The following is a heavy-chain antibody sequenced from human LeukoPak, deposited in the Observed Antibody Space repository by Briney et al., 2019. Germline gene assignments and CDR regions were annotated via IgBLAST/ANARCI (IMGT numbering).Heavy chain of an antibody. D-gene: IGHD4-23*01. CDR2: IRSKANSYAT. CDR3: TRLSVVTDDY. V-gene: IGHV3-73*01. J-gene: IGHJ4*02. CDR1: GFTFSGSA. Sequence: GGSLKLSCAASGFTFSGSAMHWVRQASRKGLEWVGRIRSKANSYATAYAASVKGRFTISRDDSKNTAYLQMNSLKTEDTAVYYCTRLSVVTDDYWGQGTLVTVSS.